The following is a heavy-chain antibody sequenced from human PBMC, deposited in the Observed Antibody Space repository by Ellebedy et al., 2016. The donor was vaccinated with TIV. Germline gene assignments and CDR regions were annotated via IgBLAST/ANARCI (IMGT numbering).Heavy chain of an antibody. Sequence: GGSLRLXXAASEFTFSSYSMNWVRQAPGKGLEWVSYISSSSSTIYYANSVKGRFTISRDNAKNSLYLQMNSLRDEDTAVYYCARDRGAAADPFFDYWGQGTLVTVSS. CDR2: ISSSSSTI. D-gene: IGHD6-13*01. J-gene: IGHJ4*02. CDR3: ARDRGAAADPFFDY. V-gene: IGHV3-48*02. CDR1: EFTFSSYS.